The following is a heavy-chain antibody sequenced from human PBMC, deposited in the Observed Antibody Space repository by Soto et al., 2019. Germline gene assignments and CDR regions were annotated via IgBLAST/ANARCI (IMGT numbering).Heavy chain of an antibody. CDR2: ISANNGNT. Sequence: ASVKVSCKASGYTFTGYYMHWVRQAPGQGLEWIGWISANNGNTNYAQKIQGRVTMTTDTSTSTAYMELRSLRSDDTAVYYCARLFEWFGELLGYYYYYMDVWGKGTTVTV. J-gene: IGHJ6*03. D-gene: IGHD3-10*01. V-gene: IGHV1-18*04. CDR1: GYTFTGYY. CDR3: ARLFEWFGELLGYYYYYMDV.